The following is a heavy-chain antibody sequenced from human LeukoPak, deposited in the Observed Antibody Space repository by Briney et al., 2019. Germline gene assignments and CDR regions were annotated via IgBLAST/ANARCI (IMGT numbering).Heavy chain of an antibody. CDR3: ASRKLGNDY. CDR2: IYYSGST. V-gene: IGHV4-59*01. Sequence: SETLSLTCTVSGGSISSCDCSWMRRPPAKGLEWIGYIYYSGSTNYNPSLKSRVTISVDTSKNQFSLKLSSVTAADTAVYYCASRKLGNDYWGQGTLVTVSS. J-gene: IGHJ4*02. D-gene: IGHD7-27*01. CDR1: GGSISSCD.